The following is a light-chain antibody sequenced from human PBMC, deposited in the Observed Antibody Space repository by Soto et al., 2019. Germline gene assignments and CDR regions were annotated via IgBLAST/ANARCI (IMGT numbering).Light chain of an antibody. CDR3: QQSYSTPFT. Sequence: DIQMTQSPSSLSASVGDRVTITCRARQSISSYLNWYQQKPGKAPKLLIYAASSLQSGVTSRFSGSGSGTDFTLTISSLQPEDFATYYCQQSYSTPFTVGPGTKVDIK. V-gene: IGKV1-39*01. CDR2: AAS. J-gene: IGKJ3*01. CDR1: QSISSY.